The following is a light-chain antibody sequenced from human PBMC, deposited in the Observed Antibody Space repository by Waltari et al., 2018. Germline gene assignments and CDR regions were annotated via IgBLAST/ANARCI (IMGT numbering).Light chain of an antibody. V-gene: IGLV1-40*01. J-gene: IGLJ2*01. CDR2: GNT. CDR1: SSNIGAGDD. Sequence: QSVLTQPPSVSGAPGQRVPISCTGSSSNIGAGDDVHWNQQLPGRAPKLLIYGNTNRPSGVPDRFSGSKSGTSASLAITGLQAEDEADYYCQSYDNSLTVLFGGGTKLTVL. CDR3: QSYDNSLTVL.